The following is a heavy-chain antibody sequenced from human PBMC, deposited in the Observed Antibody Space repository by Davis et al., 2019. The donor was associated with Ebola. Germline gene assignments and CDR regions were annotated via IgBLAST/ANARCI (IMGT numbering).Heavy chain of an antibody. Sequence: GESLTISCAASGFTFSSFAMTWVRQAPGKGLEWASVISDTGTTYYADSVKGRFTISRDNSKSTLFLEMNSLRAEDTAVYYCAKKGLTTTDFDSWGQGTLVTVSS. CDR1: GFTFSSFA. CDR3: AKKGLTTTDFDS. CDR2: ISDTGTT. J-gene: IGHJ4*02. D-gene: IGHD1-1*01. V-gene: IGHV3-23*01.